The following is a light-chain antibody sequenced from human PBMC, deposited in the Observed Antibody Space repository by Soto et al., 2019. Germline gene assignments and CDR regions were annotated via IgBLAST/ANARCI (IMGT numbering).Light chain of an antibody. CDR1: QSVSSSY. CDR2: GAS. CDR3: QQYGSSLTWT. V-gene: IGKV3-20*01. J-gene: IGKJ1*01. Sequence: EIVLTQSPGTLSLSPGERATLSCRASQSVSSSYLAWYQQKPGQAPRLLIYGASSRATGIPDRFSGSGSGTDFTLTNSRLEPEDFAVYYCQQYGSSLTWTFGRGTKVDIK.